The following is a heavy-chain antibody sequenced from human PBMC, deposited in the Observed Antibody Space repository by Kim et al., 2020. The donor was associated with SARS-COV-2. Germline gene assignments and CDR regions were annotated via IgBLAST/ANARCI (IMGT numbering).Heavy chain of an antibody. CDR2: ISYDGSNK. J-gene: IGHJ4*02. D-gene: IGHD3-10*01. V-gene: IGHV3-30*04. Sequence: GGSLRLSCAASGFTFNSYAMHWVRQAPGKGLEWVAVISYDGSNKYYADSVKGRFTISRDNAKNTLYLQMNSLRAEDTAVYYCARADGSGGSASAATAPSASPLGYWGQGTLVTVSS. CDR1: GFTFNSYA. CDR3: ARADGSGGSASAATAPSASPLGY.